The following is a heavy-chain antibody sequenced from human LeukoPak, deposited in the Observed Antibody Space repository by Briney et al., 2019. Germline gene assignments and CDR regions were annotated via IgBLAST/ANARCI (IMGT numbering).Heavy chain of an antibody. Sequence: GGSLRLSCAASGFTFSSYAMSGVRQAPGKGLEWVSAISGSGGSTYYADSVKGRFTISRDNSKNTLYLQMNSLRAEDTAVYYCAKIPLWFGEFYFDYWGQGTLVTVSS. CDR3: AKIPLWFGEFYFDY. J-gene: IGHJ4*02. CDR1: GFTFSSYA. V-gene: IGHV3-23*01. CDR2: ISGSGGST. D-gene: IGHD3-10*01.